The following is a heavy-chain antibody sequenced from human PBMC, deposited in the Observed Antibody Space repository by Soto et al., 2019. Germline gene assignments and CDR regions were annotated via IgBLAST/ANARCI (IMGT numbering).Heavy chain of an antibody. J-gene: IGHJ4*02. V-gene: IGHV1-46*01. CDR2: INPSGGST. D-gene: IGHD3-22*01. CDR1: GYTFTSYY. Sequence: QVQLVQSGAEVKKPGASVKVSCKASGYTFTSYYMHWVRQAPGQGLEWMGIINPSGGSTSYAQKFQGRVTMTRDTSTSTVYMELSSLRSEDTAVYYCARDRGYCDSSGSHYCGYWGQGTLVTVSS. CDR3: ARDRGYCDSSGSHYCGY.